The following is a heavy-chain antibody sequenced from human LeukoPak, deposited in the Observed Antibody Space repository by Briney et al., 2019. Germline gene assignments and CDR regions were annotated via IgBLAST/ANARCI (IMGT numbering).Heavy chain of an antibody. D-gene: IGHD2-2*01. CDR1: GYTFTGYY. Sequence: EASVKVSCKASGYTFTGYYMHWVRQAPGQGLEWMGWINPNSGGTNYAQKFQGRVTMTRDTSISTAYMELSRLRSDDTAVYYCARSTYCGSTSCIGVWFDPWGQGTLVTVSS. V-gene: IGHV1-2*02. J-gene: IGHJ5*02. CDR2: INPNSGGT. CDR3: ARSTYCGSTSCIGVWFDP.